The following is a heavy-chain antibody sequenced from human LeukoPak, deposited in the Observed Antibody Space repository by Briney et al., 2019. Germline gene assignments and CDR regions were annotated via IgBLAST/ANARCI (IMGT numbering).Heavy chain of an antibody. CDR2: IYYSGST. J-gene: IGHJ5*02. V-gene: IGHV4-59*11. D-gene: IGHD6-13*01. CDR3: ARTAAANWFDP. Sequence: SETLSLTCTVSGGSISSHYWSWIRQPPGKGLEWIGYIYYSGSTNYNPSLKSRVTISVDTSKNQFSLKLSSMTAADTAVYYCARTAAANWFDPWGQGTLVTVSS. CDR1: GGSISSHY.